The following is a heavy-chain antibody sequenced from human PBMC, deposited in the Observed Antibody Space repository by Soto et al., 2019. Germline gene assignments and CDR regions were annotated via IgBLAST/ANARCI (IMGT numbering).Heavy chain of an antibody. CDR1: GGSISSGDYY. Sequence: SETLSLTCTVSGGSISSGDYYWSWIRQPPGKGLEWIGYIYYSGSTYYNPSLKSRVTISVDTSKNQFSLKLSSVTAADTAVYYCARASRSGSYYYGPWGQGTLVTV. V-gene: IGHV4-30-4*01. J-gene: IGHJ5*02. D-gene: IGHD1-26*01. CDR2: IYYSGST. CDR3: ARASRSGSYYYGP.